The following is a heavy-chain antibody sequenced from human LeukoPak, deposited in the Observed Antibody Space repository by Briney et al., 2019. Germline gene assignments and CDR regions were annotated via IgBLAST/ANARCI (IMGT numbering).Heavy chain of an antibody. Sequence: PGGSLRLSCEVSGLTFSDHYMDWVRQAPGKGREWVSRTRKRAKGYTTEYAASVQGRFTISRDDSKTSLYLQMNSLKTEDTAVYYCARGLLEMSTFVGFDIWGQGTMVTVSS. CDR2: TRKRAKGYTT. CDR3: ARGLLEMSTFVGFDI. D-gene: IGHD5-24*01. J-gene: IGHJ3*02. CDR1: GLTFSDHY. V-gene: IGHV3-72*01.